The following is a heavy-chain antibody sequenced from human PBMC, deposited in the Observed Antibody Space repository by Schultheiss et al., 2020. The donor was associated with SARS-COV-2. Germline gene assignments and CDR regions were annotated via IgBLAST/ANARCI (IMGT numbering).Heavy chain of an antibody. J-gene: IGHJ4*02. CDR3: AREGDSSGWYRVEY. V-gene: IGHV4-34*01. CDR2: INHSGST. Sequence: SQTLSLTCTVSGGSISPYYWSWIRQPPGKGLEWIGEINHSGSTNYNPSLKSRVTISLDTSKNQFSLKLSSVTAADTAVYYCAREGDSSGWYRVEYWGQGTLVTVSS. CDR1: GGSISPYY. D-gene: IGHD6-19*01.